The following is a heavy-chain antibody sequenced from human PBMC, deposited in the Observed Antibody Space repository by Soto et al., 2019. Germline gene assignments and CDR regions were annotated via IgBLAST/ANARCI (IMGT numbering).Heavy chain of an antibody. V-gene: IGHV3-33*01. J-gene: IGHJ6*02. D-gene: IGHD6-19*01. Sequence: QVQLVESGGGVVQPGRSLRLSCAASGFTFSSYGMHWVRQAPGKGLEWGAVIWYDGSNKYYADSVKGRFTISRDNSKKPALLQLNRLKAEDTDGYYGAREQGGGSSGWGSVGYYYGMDVWGQGTTVTVSS. CDR1: GFTFSSYG. CDR2: IWYDGSNK. CDR3: AREQGGGSSGWGSVGYYYGMDV.